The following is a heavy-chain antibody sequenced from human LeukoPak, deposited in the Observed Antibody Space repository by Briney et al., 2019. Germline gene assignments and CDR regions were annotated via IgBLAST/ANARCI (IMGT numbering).Heavy chain of an antibody. CDR2: IRYDGSNK. CDR3: AKDKIQLWLLNGRMPWFDP. CDR1: GFTFSSYG. V-gene: IGHV3-30*02. Sequence: GGSLRLSCAASGFTFSSYGMHWVRQAPGKGLEWVAFIRYDGSNKYYADSVKGRFTISRDHSKNTLYLQMNSLRAEDTAVYYCAKDKIQLWLLNGRMPWFDPWGQGTLVTVSS. D-gene: IGHD5-18*01. J-gene: IGHJ5*02.